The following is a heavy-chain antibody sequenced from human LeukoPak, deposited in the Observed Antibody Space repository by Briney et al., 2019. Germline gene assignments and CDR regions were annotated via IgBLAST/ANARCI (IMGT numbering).Heavy chain of an antibody. D-gene: IGHD3-10*01. CDR3: ARVSRRQLLWFGELLYGAFDY. J-gene: IGHJ4*02. CDR2: INSDGSST. V-gene: IGHV3-74*01. CDR1: GFTFSSYW. Sequence: PGGSLRLSCAASGFTFSSYWMHWVRQAPGKGLVWVSRINSDGSSTSYADSVKGRFTISRDNAKNTLYLQMNSLRAEDTAVYYCARVSRRQLLWFGELLYGAFDYWGQGTLVTVSS.